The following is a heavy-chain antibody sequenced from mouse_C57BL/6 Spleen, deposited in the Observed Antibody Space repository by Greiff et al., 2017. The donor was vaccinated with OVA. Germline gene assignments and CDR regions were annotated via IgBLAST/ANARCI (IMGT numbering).Heavy chain of an antibody. Sequence: QVQLQQPGAELVRPGSSVKLSCKASGYTFTSYWMHWVKQRPIQGLEWIGNIDPSDSETHYNQKFKDKATLTVDKSSSTAYMQLSSLTSEDSAVYYCARRRDYYGSSYNAMDYWGQGTSVTVSS. D-gene: IGHD1-1*01. V-gene: IGHV1-52*01. J-gene: IGHJ4*01. CDR2: IDPSDSET. CDR1: GYTFTSYW. CDR3: ARRRDYYGSSYNAMDY.